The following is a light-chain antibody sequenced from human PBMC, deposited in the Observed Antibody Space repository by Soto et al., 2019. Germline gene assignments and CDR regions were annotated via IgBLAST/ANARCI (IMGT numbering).Light chain of an antibody. CDR3: QQYGSSIFT. CDR1: QRVSSSY. Sequence: EIVLTQSPGTLSLSPGERANLSCRASQRVSSSYLAWYQQKPGQAPRLLIHGASSRATGIPDRFSGSGSGTDFPLTISRLEPEDFAVYYCQQYGSSIFTFGPGTKVDIK. CDR2: GAS. V-gene: IGKV3-20*01. J-gene: IGKJ3*01.